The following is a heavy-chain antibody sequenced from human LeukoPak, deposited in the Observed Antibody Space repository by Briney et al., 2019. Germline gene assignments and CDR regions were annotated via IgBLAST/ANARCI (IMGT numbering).Heavy chain of an antibody. CDR3: ARGFRSREDYKDFDY. D-gene: IGHD5-24*01. CDR1: GGSFSGYY. V-gene: IGHV4-34*01. J-gene: IGHJ4*02. CDR2: INHSEST. Sequence: SETLSLTCAVYGGSFSGYYRTWICQPPGKGLEWIGEINHSESTNYNPSLKSRVTISVDTSKNQFSLKLSSVTAADTALYYCARGFRSREDYKDFDYWGQGTLVTVSS.